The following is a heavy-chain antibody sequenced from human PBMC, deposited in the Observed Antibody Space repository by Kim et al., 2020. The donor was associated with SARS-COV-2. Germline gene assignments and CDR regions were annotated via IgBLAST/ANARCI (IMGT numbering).Heavy chain of an antibody. Sequence: GGSTYYADSVKGRFTISRDNSKNTLYLQMNSLRVEDTAVYYCAPVPNFDYWGQGTLVTASS. V-gene: IGHV3-23*01. CDR3: APVPNFDY. J-gene: IGHJ4*02. CDR2: GGST.